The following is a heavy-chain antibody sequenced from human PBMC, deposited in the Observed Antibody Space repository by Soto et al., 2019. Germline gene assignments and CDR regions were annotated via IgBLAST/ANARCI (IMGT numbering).Heavy chain of an antibody. CDR1: GFTVTNNY. Sequence: VGSLRLSCAASGFTVTNNYMSWVRQAPGKGLEWVSVIYRGGSTYYADSVKGRFTISRDNSKNTLYLQMNSLRTEDTAVYYCARDYGPPNYYYGMDVWGQGTTVTVSS. J-gene: IGHJ6*02. CDR2: IYRGGST. D-gene: IGHD3-10*01. CDR3: ARDYGPPNYYYGMDV. V-gene: IGHV3-53*01.